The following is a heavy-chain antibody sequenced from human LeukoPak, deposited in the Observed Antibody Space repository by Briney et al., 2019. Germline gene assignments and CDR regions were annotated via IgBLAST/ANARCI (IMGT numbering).Heavy chain of an antibody. CDR3: AKDISIAVAGMGY. CDR1: GFTFSSYW. Sequence: GGSLRLSCAASGFTFSSYWMSWVRQAPGKGLEWVANIKQDGSEKYYVDSMKGRFTVSRDNAKNSLYLQMNSLRAEDTALYYCAKDISIAVAGMGYWGQGTLVTVSS. V-gene: IGHV3-7*03. D-gene: IGHD6-19*01. J-gene: IGHJ4*02. CDR2: IKQDGSEK.